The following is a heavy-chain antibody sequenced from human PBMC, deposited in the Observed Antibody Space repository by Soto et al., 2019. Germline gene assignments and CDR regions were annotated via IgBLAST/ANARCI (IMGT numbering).Heavy chain of an antibody. CDR3: ASSTITANNPFDP. Sequence: PGGSLRLSCAASGFTFSSYAMSWVRQAPGKGLEWVSAISGSGGSTYYADSVRGRFTISRDNAKNTLYLQMDSLRAEDTAVYYCASSTITANNPFDPWGQGTLVTVPQ. CDR1: GFTFSSYA. J-gene: IGHJ5*02. D-gene: IGHD2-2*01. V-gene: IGHV3-23*01. CDR2: ISGSGGST.